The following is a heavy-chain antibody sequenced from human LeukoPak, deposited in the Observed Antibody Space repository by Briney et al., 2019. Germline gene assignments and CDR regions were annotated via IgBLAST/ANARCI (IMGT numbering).Heavy chain of an antibody. V-gene: IGHV4-39*07. CDR3: TTRKAAVGHFDY. CDR1: GGSISSSSYY. Sequence: SETLSLTCTVSGGSISSSSYYWGWIRQPPGKGLEWIGSIYYSGSTYYNPSLKSRVTISVDTSKNQFSLNLSSVTAADTAVYYCTTRKAAVGHFDYWGQGTLATVSS. D-gene: IGHD6-13*01. CDR2: IYYSGST. J-gene: IGHJ4*02.